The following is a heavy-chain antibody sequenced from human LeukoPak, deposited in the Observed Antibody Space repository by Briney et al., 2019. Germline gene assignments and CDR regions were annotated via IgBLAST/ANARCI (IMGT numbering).Heavy chain of an antibody. CDR1: GFTFSNHY. CDR3: ARLMGATTIYDI. V-gene: IGHV3-7*04. Sequence: PGGSLRLSCVASGFTFSNHYMSWVRQAPGRELEWVATIKEDASDIYYVDSVKGRFTISRDNAKSSLFLQMNSLRVEDTAVFYCARLMGATTIYDIWGQGTKVTVSS. J-gene: IGHJ3*02. CDR2: IKEDASDI. D-gene: IGHD1-26*01.